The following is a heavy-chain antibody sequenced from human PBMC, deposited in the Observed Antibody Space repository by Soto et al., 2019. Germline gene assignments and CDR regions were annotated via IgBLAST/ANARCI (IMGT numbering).Heavy chain of an antibody. J-gene: IGHJ6*02. V-gene: IGHV1-18*01. CDR3: ARDIAAAGSPDYYYGMDG. D-gene: IGHD6-13*01. Sequence: ASVKVSCKASGYTFTSYGISWVRQAPGQGLEWMGWISAYNGNTNYAQKLQGRVTMTTDTSTSTAYMELRSLRSDDTAVYYCARDIAAAGSPDYYYGMDGWGQGTTVTV. CDR1: GYTFTSYG. CDR2: ISAYNGNT.